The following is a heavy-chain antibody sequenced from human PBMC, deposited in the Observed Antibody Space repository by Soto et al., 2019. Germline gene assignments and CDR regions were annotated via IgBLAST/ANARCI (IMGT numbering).Heavy chain of an antibody. V-gene: IGHV5-51*01. J-gene: IGHJ6*02. CDR2: IYPGDSDT. CDR1: GYSFTSYW. D-gene: IGHD3-10*01. CDR3: ARQAHVLLWFGELLNYYGMDV. Sequence: PGESLKISCKGSGYSFTSYWIGWVRQMPGKGLEWMGIIYPGDSDTRYSPSFQGQVTISADKSISTAYLQWSSLKASDTAMYYCARQAHVLLWFGELLNYYGMDVWGQGTTVTVSS.